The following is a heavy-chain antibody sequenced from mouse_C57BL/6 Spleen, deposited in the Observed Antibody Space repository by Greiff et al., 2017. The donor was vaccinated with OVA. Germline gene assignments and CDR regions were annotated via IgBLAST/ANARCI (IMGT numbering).Heavy chain of an antibody. Sequence: QVQLQQPGAELVMPGASVKLSCKASGYTFTSYWMHWVKQRPGQGLEWIGEIDPSDSYTNYNQKFKGKSTLTVDKSSSTAYMQLSSLTSEDSAVYYCARWGAAQASYYFDYWGQGTTLTVSS. V-gene: IGHV1-69*01. CDR2: IDPSDSYT. J-gene: IGHJ2*01. D-gene: IGHD3-2*02. CDR1: GYTFTSYW. CDR3: ARWGAAQASYYFDY.